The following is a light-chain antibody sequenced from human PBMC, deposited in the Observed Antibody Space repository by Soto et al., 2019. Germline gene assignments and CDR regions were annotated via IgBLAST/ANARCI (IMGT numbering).Light chain of an antibody. J-gene: IGKJ2*01. CDR1: QSVSSSY. Sequence: DIELTQSPCTLSLSPGERATLSCRASQSVSSSYLAWYQQKPGQAPRLLIYGASSRPTGIPARFSGSGSGTDFTLTISRLEPEDFAAYYCQQYGSSPLTFGQGTKLEIK. CDR3: QQYGSSPLT. CDR2: GAS. V-gene: IGKV3-20*01.